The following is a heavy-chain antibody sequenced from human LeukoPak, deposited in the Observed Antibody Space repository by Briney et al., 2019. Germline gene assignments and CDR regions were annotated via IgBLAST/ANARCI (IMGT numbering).Heavy chain of an antibody. J-gene: IGHJ4*02. CDR1: GYTFTNFG. D-gene: IGHD3-22*01. V-gene: IGHV7-4-1*02. CDR2: INTNTGNP. Sequence: ASVKVSCKASGYTFTNFGMNWVRQAPGQGLEWMGWINTNTGNPAYAQGFTGRFVISLDTSVSTAYLQISGLKAEDIAVYYCARLRRNYYDDSGYHFDYWGQGTLVTVSS. CDR3: ARLRRNYYDDSGYHFDY.